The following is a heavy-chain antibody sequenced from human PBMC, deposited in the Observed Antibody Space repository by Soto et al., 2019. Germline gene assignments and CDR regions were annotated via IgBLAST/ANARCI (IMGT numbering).Heavy chain of an antibody. CDR1: GFTFSNHA. CDR2: ITGLGGST. V-gene: IGHV3-23*01. Sequence: SLRLSCAASGFTFSNHAMTWVRQAPGKGLEWVSVITGLGGSTYFLDSVKGRFTISRDDSRNMVYLQMNSLRAEDTAVYYCAKGLLFYNYFDFWGQGTLVTVSS. CDR3: AKGLLFYNYFDF. D-gene: IGHD2-21*02. J-gene: IGHJ4*02.